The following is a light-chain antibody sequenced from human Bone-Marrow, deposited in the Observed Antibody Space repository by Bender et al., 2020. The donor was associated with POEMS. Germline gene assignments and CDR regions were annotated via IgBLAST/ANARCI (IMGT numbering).Light chain of an antibody. J-gene: IGLJ2*01. V-gene: IGLV2-14*03. CDR3: CSYRGSTNHVV. Sequence: QSALTQPASVSGSLGQSITISCTGTSTDIGVYNYVFWYQQQPGIAPKLMIYDVTSRPSGVTNRFSGSKSGNTASLTIFGLQPEDEADYYCCSYRGSTNHVVLGGGTKLTVL. CDR1: STDIGVYNY. CDR2: DVT.